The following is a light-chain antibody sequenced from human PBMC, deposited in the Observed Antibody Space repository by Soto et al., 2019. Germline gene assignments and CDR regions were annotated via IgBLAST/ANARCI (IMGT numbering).Light chain of an antibody. CDR1: QSVSSY. V-gene: IGKV3-11*01. J-gene: IGKJ5*01. CDR2: DAS. CDR3: QQYATSPS. Sequence: EIVVTQSPATLSLSPGERATLSCRASQSVSSYLAWYQQKPGQAPXLLIYDASNRATGIPARFSGSGSGTDFTLTISSLEPEDFAVFYCQQYATSPSFGQGTRLEIK.